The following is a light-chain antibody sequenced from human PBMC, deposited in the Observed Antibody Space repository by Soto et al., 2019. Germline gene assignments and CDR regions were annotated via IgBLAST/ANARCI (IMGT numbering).Light chain of an antibody. CDR3: QSYDSTLSARYV. J-gene: IGLJ1*01. Sequence: QSALIQPASVSGSPGQSITISCTGTSRDVGGSNYVSWYQHHPHRAPKLLIIGNTIRPSGVPDRFSASTSGTSASLAITGLQAEDEGDYYCQSYDSTLSARYVFGTGTKLTVL. V-gene: IGLV2-14*03. CDR2: GNT. CDR1: SRDVGGSNY.